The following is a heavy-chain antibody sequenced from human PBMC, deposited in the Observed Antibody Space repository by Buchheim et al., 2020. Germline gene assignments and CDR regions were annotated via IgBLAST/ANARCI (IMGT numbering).Heavy chain of an antibody. CDR3: ARTFYDILPGYSWAYYFDY. V-gene: IGHV3-11*01. Sequence: QVQLVESGGGLVKPGGSLRLSCAASGFTFSNYYVSWIRQAPGKGLEWVSYISGTGTNIKYADSVKGRFTISRDNAQNSLYLQMNSLRAEDTAVYYCARTFYDILPGYSWAYYFDYWGQGTL. CDR1: GFTFSNYY. D-gene: IGHD3-9*01. CDR2: ISGTGTNI. J-gene: IGHJ4*02.